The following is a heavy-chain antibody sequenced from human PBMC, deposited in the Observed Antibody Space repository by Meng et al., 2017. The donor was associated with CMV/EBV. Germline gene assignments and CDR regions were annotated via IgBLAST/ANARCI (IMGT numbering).Heavy chain of an antibody. CDR1: GFTFSSYS. CDR2: ISSSGSTI. Sequence: GESLKISCAASGFTFSSYSMNWVRQAPGKGLEWVSYISSSGSTIYYADSVKGRFTISRDNAKNSLYLQMNSLRAEDTAVYYCAREPPGNYIYYYYGMDVWGQGTTVTVSS. D-gene: IGHD4-11*01. V-gene: IGHV3-48*04. J-gene: IGHJ6*02. CDR3: AREPPGNYIYYYYGMDV.